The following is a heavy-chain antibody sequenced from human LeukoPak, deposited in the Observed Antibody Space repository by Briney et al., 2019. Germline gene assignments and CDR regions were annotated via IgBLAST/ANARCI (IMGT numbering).Heavy chain of an antibody. CDR3: ARDLGIAVAGTGY. D-gene: IGHD6-19*01. CDR2: ISSSSSYT. V-gene: IGHV3-11*05. J-gene: IGHJ4*02. CDR1: GFTFSDYY. Sequence: GGSLRLSCAASGFTFSDYYMSWIRQAPGKGLEWASYISSSSSYTNYADSVKGRFTISRDNAKNSLYLQMNSLRAEDTAAYYCARDLGIAVAGTGYWGQGTLVTVSS.